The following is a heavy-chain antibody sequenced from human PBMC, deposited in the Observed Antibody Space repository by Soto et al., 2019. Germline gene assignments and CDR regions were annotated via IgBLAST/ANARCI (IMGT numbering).Heavy chain of an antibody. J-gene: IGHJ4*02. CDR1: GFTFSSYA. Sequence: QVQLVESGGGVVQPGRSLRLSCAASGFTFSSYAMHLVRQAPGKGLEWVAVISYDGSNKYYADSVKGRFTISRDNSKNKLYLQINSLRAEDTAVYYCARGVGIEMENDYWGQGTLVTVSS. CDR2: ISYDGSNK. V-gene: IGHV3-30-3*01. D-gene: IGHD1-26*01. CDR3: ARGVGIEMENDY.